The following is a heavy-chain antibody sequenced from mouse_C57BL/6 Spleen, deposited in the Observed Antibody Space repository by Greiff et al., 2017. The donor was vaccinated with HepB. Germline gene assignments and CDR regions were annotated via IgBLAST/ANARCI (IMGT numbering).Heavy chain of an antibody. V-gene: IGHV5-6*01. CDR2: ISSGGSYT. CDR1: GFTFSSYG. D-gene: IGHD1-1*01. Sequence: EVQRVESGGDLVKPGGSLKLSCAASGFTFSSYGMSWVRQTPDKRLEWVATISSGGSYTYYPDSVKGRFTISRDNAKNTLYLQMSSLKSEDTAMYYCARHIYYYGSSPYYFDYWGQGTTLTVSS. CDR3: ARHIYYYGSSPYYFDY. J-gene: IGHJ2*01.